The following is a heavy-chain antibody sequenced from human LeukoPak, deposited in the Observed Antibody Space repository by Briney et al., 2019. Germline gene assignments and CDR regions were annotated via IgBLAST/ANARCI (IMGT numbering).Heavy chain of an antibody. J-gene: IGHJ4*02. CDR1: GGSLSGYN. V-gene: IGHV4-34*01. D-gene: IGHD1-26*01. Sequence: PPGTPSLTSAVYGGSLSGYNWSSVPPPPREGREWIGEINHSVSTNYNPSLKSRDTTSVYTSKKQFSLKLSSVAAAGTAVYYCHSGSYYLDNWGQGKLVTVSS. CDR2: INHSVST. CDR3: HSGSYYLDN.